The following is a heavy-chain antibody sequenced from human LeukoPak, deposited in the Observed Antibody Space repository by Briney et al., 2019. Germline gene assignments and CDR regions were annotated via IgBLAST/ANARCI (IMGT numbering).Heavy chain of an antibody. CDR2: ISYDGSNK. Sequence: GRSLRLSCAASGFTFSNYAMHWVRQAPGKGLEWVAVISYDGSNKYYADSVKGRFTISRDNSKNTLYLQMNSLRAEDTAVYYCAKSFSPNYGSGSYHFDYWGQGTLVTVSS. CDR3: AKSFSPNYGSGSYHFDY. V-gene: IGHV3-30*18. J-gene: IGHJ4*02. D-gene: IGHD3-10*01. CDR1: GFTFSNYA.